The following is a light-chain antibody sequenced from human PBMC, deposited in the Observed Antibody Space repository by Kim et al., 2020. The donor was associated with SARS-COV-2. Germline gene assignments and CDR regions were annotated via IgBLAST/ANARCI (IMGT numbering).Light chain of an antibody. Sequence: QSAPTQPRSVSGSPGQSVTISCTGTSSDVGGYNYVSWYQQHPGKAPKLMIYDVNKRPSGVPDRFAGSKSGNTASLTISGLQAEDEADYYCCSYAGSVFGGGTQLTVL. J-gene: IGLJ2*01. V-gene: IGLV2-11*01. CDR1: SSDVGGYNY. CDR3: CSYAGSV. CDR2: DVN.